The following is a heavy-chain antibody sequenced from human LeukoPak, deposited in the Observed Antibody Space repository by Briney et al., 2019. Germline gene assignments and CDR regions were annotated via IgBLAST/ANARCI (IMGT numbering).Heavy chain of an antibody. V-gene: IGHV3-21*01. CDR3: AKGGHYYGSGSYSSMDV. CDR2: ISRSSSHI. CDR1: GFTFSSNS. D-gene: IGHD3-10*01. J-gene: IGHJ6*02. Sequence: GGSLRLSCAASGFTFSSNSMNWVRQAPGKGLEWVSSISRSSSHIYYADAVKGRFTISRDNAKNSVFLQMNSLRAEDTAVYYCAKGGHYYGSGSYSSMDVWGQGTTVTVSS.